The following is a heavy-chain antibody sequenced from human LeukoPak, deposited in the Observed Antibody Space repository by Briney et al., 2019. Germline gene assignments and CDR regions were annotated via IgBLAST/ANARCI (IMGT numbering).Heavy chain of an antibody. J-gene: IGHJ4*02. CDR1: GGSISSSSYY. CDR3: ARVSWSGYYKADY. Sequence: SETLSLTCTVSGGSISSSSYYWGWLRQPPGKGLEWIGSIYYSGRTYYNPSLKSRVTISVDTSKNQFSLKLSSATAANTARYYCARVSWSGYYKADYWGQGTLVTVSS. D-gene: IGHD3-3*01. V-gene: IGHV4-39*07. CDR2: IYYSGRT.